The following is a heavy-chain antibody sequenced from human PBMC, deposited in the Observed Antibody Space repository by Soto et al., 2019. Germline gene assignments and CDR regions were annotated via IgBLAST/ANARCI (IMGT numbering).Heavy chain of an antibody. J-gene: IGHJ3*02. CDR1: GGSISSGDYY. CDR2: IYYSGST. Sequence: SETLSLTCTISGGSISSGDYYWRWIRQPPGKGLEWIGYIYYSGSTYYNPSLKSRVTISVYTSKNQFYLKLSSETAADTAVYYCAGQTYYCDSSGSAFDIWGQGTMVT. V-gene: IGHV4-30-4*01. D-gene: IGHD3-22*01. CDR3: AGQTYYCDSSGSAFDI.